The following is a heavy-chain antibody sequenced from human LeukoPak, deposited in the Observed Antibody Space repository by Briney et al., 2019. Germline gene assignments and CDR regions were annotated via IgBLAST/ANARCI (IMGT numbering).Heavy chain of an antibody. Sequence: SETLSLTCTVSGGSISSSSYYWGWIRQPPGKGLEWIGSIYYSGSTYYNPSLKSRVTISVDTSKNQFSLKLSSVTAADTAAYYCARVVRELPGWVWAFDIWGQGTMVTVSS. D-gene: IGHD1-26*01. J-gene: IGHJ3*02. CDR1: GGSISSSSYY. CDR3: ARVVRELPGWVWAFDI. V-gene: IGHV4-39*07. CDR2: IYYSGST.